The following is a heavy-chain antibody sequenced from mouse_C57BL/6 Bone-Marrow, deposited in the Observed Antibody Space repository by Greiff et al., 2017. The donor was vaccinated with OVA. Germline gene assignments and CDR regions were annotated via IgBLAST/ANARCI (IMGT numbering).Heavy chain of an antibody. CDR1: GYTFTSYW. CDR3: ARTVYYGYDGYAMDY. D-gene: IGHD2-2*01. J-gene: IGHJ4*01. V-gene: IGHV1-64*01. Sequence: QVQLQQPGAELVKPGASVKLSCKASGYTFTSYWMPWVKQRPGQGLEWIGMIHPNSGSTNYNEKFKSKATLTVDKSSSTAYMQLSSLTSEDAAVYYCARTVYYGYDGYAMDYWGQGTSVTVSS. CDR2: IHPNSGST.